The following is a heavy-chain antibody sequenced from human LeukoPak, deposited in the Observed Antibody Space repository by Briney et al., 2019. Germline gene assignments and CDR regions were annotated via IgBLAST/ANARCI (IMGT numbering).Heavy chain of an antibody. Sequence: GGSLRLSCAASGFTFSSYSMNWVRQPPGKGLEWVSSISSSSSYIYYADSVKGRFTISRHNAKNSLYLQMNSLRAEDTAVYYCARRLGRGWFDPWGQGTLVTVSS. CDR2: ISSSSSYI. CDR1: GFTFSSYS. CDR3: ARRLGRGWFDP. V-gene: IGHV3-21*01. J-gene: IGHJ5*02. D-gene: IGHD3-10*01.